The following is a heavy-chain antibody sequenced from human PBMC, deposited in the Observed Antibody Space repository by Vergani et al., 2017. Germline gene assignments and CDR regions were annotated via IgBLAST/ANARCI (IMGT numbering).Heavy chain of an antibody. V-gene: IGHV4-61*02. Sequence: QVQLQESGPGLVKPSQTLSLTCTVSGGSISSGSYYWSWIRQPAGKGLEWIGRIYTSGSTNYNPSLKSRVTISVDTSKNQFSLKLSSLTAADTAVYYCAREVTMFGVVMGFDYWGRGTLVTVSS. J-gene: IGHJ2*01. D-gene: IGHD3-3*01. CDR2: IYTSGST. CDR3: AREVTMFGVVMGFDY. CDR1: GGSISSGSYY.